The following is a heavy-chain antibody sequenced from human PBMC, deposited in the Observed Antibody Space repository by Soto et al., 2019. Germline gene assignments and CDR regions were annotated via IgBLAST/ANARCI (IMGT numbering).Heavy chain of an antibody. V-gene: IGHV3-30*14. Sequence: QVQLVESGGGVVQPGRSLRLSCAASGFTFSTYAMHWVRQAPGKGLEWVAVISYDGSNKYYADSVKGRFTISRDNSKNTLYLQLNRLRAEDTAVYYCARDKSPYSSGWHNRHFAYWGQGTLVTVSS. CDR2: ISYDGSNK. D-gene: IGHD6-19*01. CDR1: GFTFSTYA. CDR3: ARDKSPYSSGWHNRHFAY. J-gene: IGHJ4*02.